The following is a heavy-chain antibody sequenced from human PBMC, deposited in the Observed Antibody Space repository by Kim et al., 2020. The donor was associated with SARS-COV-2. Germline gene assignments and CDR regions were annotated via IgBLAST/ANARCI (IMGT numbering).Heavy chain of an antibody. Sequence: YADSVKGRFTVCRDNAKNTLYLQMDSLRAEDTALYYCAKDHESSGWPTFDYWGQGTLVTVSS. J-gene: IGHJ4*02. D-gene: IGHD3-22*01. V-gene: IGHV3-23*01. CDR3: AKDHESSGWPTFDY.